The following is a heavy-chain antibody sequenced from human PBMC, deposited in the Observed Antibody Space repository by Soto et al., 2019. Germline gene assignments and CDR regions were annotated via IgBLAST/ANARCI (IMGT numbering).Heavy chain of an antibody. CDR1: GGSISSYY. CDR2: IYYSGST. CDR3: ARGVDIVEPFDY. D-gene: IGHD5-12*01. V-gene: IGHV4-59*01. J-gene: IGHJ4*02. Sequence: SETLSLTCTVSGGSISSYYWSWIRQPPGKGLEWIGYIYYSGSTNYNPSLKSRVTISVDTSKNQFSLKLSSVTAADTAVYYCARGVDIVEPFDYWGQGTLVTAPQ.